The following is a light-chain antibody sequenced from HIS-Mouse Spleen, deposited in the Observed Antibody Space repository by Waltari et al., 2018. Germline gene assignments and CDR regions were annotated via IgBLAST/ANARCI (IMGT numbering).Light chain of an antibody. J-gene: IGLJ2*01. CDR2: EDS. Sequence: SYELTQPPSVSVSPGQTARITRSGDALPKKSAYWYQQKSGQAPVLVIYEDSKRPPGIPERFSGSSSGTMATLTISGAQVEDEADYYCYSTDSSGNHRVFGGGTKLTVL. V-gene: IGLV3-10*01. CDR1: ALPKKS. CDR3: YSTDSSGNHRV.